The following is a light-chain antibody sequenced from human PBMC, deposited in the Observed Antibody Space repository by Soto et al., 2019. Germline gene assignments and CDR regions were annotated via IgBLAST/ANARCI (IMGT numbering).Light chain of an antibody. J-gene: IGLJ1*01. CDR3: SSYTITNILSYV. V-gene: IGLV2-14*01. Sequence: QSVLTQPPSVSAAPGQRVTISCSGSSSNIGGNSVSWYQQHPGKAPKLLIYEVSNRPSGVSHRFSGSKSGNTASLTISGLQAEDEADYYCSSYTITNILSYVFGTGTKVTVL. CDR1: SSNIGGNS. CDR2: EVS.